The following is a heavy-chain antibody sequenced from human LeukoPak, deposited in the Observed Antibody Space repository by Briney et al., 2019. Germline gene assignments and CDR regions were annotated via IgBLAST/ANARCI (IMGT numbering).Heavy chain of an antibody. CDR2: ISSNGGST. D-gene: IGHD5-24*01. Sequence: GGSLRLSCAASGFTFSSYVIHWVRQAPGKGLEYVSAISSNGGSTYYANSVKGRFTISRDNSKNTVYLQMGSLRAEDMAVYYCVKDQEMSTDEHYFDYWGQGTLVTVSS. CDR3: VKDQEMSTDEHYFDY. CDR1: GFTFSSYV. J-gene: IGHJ4*02. V-gene: IGHV3-64*01.